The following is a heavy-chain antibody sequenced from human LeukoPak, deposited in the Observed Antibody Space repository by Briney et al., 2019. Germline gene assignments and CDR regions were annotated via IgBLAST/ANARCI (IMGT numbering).Heavy chain of an antibody. D-gene: IGHD6-19*01. CDR1: GGSISSGSYY. Sequence: SETLSLTCTVSGGSISSGSYYWSWIRQPAGKGLEWIGRIYTSGSTNYNPSLKSRVTISVDTSKNQFSLKLSSVTAADTAVYYCARVPSGWYNFDYWGQRTLVTVSS. CDR2: IYTSGST. J-gene: IGHJ4*02. V-gene: IGHV4-61*02. CDR3: ARVPSGWYNFDY.